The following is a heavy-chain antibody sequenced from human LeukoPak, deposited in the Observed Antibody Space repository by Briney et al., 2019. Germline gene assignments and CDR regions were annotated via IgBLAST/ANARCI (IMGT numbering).Heavy chain of an antibody. D-gene: IGHD6-13*01. J-gene: IGHJ6*02. Sequence: ASVKVSCKASGYTFTSYGISWVRQAPGQGLEWMGWITAYNDNTNYAQKLQGRVTMTTDTSTSTAYMELRSLRSDDTAVYYCARAGWEQQLLYGMDVWGQGTTVTVSS. CDR1: GYTFTSYG. V-gene: IGHV1-18*01. CDR2: ITAYNDNT. CDR3: ARAGWEQQLLYGMDV.